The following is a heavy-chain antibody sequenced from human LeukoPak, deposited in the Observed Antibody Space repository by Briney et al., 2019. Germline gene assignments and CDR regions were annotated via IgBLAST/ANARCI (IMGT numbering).Heavy chain of an antibody. Sequence: GASVKVSCKASGYTFTGYYMHWVRQAPGQGLEWMGWINPNSGGTNYAQKFQGRVTMTRDTSISTAYMELSRLRSDDTAVYYCARDNAEPRRYDFWSGYYRGPTGYGMDVWGQGTTVTVSS. CDR3: ARDNAEPRRYDFWSGYYRGPTGYGMDV. J-gene: IGHJ6*02. CDR2: INPNSGGT. CDR1: GYTFTGYY. D-gene: IGHD3-3*01. V-gene: IGHV1-2*02.